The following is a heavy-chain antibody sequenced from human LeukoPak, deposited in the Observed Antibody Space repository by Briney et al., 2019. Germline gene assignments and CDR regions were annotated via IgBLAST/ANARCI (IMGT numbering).Heavy chain of an antibody. CDR1: GYTFTSYY. J-gene: IGHJ4*02. Sequence: ASVKVSCKASGYTFTSYYMHWVRQAPGQGLEWMGIINPSGGSTSYAQKFQGRVTMTRDMSTSTVNMELRSLRSDDTAVYYCARVHYDSSGYYYYYFDYWGQGTLVTVSS. V-gene: IGHV1-46*01. CDR3: ARVHYDSSGYYYYYFDY. D-gene: IGHD3-22*01. CDR2: INPSGGST.